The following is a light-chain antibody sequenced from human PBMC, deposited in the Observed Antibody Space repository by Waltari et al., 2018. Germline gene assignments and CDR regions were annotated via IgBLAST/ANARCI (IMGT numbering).Light chain of an antibody. Sequence: EIVLTQSPGTLSLSPGKRATLSCRASQSVSSSYLAWYQQKPRPAPRLLIYVASSRATGIPDRFSGIGSGTDFTLTISRLEPEDFAVYYCQQYGTTGWTFGQGTKVEIK. J-gene: IGKJ1*01. CDR2: VAS. CDR3: QQYGTTGWT. V-gene: IGKV3-20*01. CDR1: QSVSSSY.